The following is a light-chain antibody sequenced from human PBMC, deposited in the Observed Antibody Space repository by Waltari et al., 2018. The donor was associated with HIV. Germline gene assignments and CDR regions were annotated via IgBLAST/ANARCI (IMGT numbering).Light chain of an antibody. CDR1: SSNIGNNY. Sequence: QSVLTQPPSVSAAPGQKVTISCSGRSSNIGNNYVSWYQQLPGTAPKLLIYDNNKRPSGIPDRFSGSKSGTSATLGITGLQTGDEADYYCGTWDSSLSAGRVFGGGTKLTVL. J-gene: IGLJ3*02. V-gene: IGLV1-51*01. CDR2: DNN. CDR3: GTWDSSLSAGRV.